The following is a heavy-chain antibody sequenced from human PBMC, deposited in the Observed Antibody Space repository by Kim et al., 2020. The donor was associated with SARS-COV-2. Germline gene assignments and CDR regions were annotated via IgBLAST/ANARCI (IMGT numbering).Heavy chain of an antibody. J-gene: IGHJ4*02. CDR3: ARGGSSWAPPEVYFDF. V-gene: IGHV3-7*03. D-gene: IGHD6-13*01. Sequence: GGSLRLSCAASGFTFSSYWLSWVRQPPGKGLEWVANINQDGSEKYYVDSVKGRFTISRDNAKNSLYLQMNSLRAEDPAVYYGARGGSSWAPPEVYFDFWGQGTLVTVSS. CDR1: GFTFSSYW. CDR2: INQDGSEK.